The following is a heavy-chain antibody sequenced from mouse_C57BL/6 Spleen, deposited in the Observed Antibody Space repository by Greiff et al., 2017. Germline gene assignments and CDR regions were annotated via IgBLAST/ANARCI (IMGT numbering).Heavy chain of an antibody. V-gene: IGHV5-4*01. CDR3: ARERTLDY. J-gene: IGHJ2*01. Sequence: EVMLVESGGGLVKPGGSLKLSCAASGFTFSSYAMSWVRQTPEKRLEWVATISDGGSYTYYPDNVKGRFTISRDNAKNNLYLQMSHLKSEDTAMYYCARERTLDYWGQGTTLTVSS. CDR1: GFTFSSYA. CDR2: ISDGGSYT.